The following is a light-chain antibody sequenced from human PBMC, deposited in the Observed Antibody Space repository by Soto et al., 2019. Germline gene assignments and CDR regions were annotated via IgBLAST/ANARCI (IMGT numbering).Light chain of an antibody. CDR1: QSISSW. Sequence: DIQMTQSPSTLSASVGDRVTITCRASQSISSWLAWYQQKSGKAPKLLIYYASSLESGVPSRFSGSGSGTEFTLTISRLQPYDSATYYCQQYSSYSALTFGGGTKVEI. J-gene: IGKJ4*01. V-gene: IGKV1-5*01. CDR3: QQYSSYSALT. CDR2: YAS.